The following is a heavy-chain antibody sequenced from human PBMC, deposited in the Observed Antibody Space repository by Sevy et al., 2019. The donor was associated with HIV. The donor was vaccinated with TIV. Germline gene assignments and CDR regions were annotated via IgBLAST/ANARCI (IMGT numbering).Heavy chain of an antibody. Sequence: GGSLRLSCAASGFTFSSYAMSWVRQAPGKGLEWVSAISGSGGSTYYADSVKGRFTISRDNSKNTLYLQRNSLRAEDTAVYYCAKATRPSGYSYGYLELFDYWGQGTLVTVSS. V-gene: IGHV3-23*01. CDR2: ISGSGGST. CDR3: AKATRPSGYSYGYLELFDY. D-gene: IGHD5-18*01. J-gene: IGHJ4*02. CDR1: GFTFSSYA.